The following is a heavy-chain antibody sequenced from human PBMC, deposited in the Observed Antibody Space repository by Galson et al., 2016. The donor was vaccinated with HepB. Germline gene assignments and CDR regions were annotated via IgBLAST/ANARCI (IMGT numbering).Heavy chain of an antibody. V-gene: IGHV5-51*01. CDR2: IYPGDSDT. J-gene: IGHJ4*02. CDR1: GYRFTSYW. Sequence: QSGAEVKKPGQSLKISCKGSGYRFTSYWIGWVRQMPGKGLEWMGTIYPGDSDTRYSPSFQGQVTISADKSISTAYLQWSSLKASDTAMYYCARQLRGGEVVTVMTTPGFDYWGQGTLVTVSS. D-gene: IGHD2-21*02. CDR3: ARQLRGGEVVTVMTTPGFDY.